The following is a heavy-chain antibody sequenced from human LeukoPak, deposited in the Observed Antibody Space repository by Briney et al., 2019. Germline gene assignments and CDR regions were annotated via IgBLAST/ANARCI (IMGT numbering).Heavy chain of an antibody. CDR1: GDSVSSNSAA. CDR3: ARAKWFGELNAFDI. D-gene: IGHD3-10*01. V-gene: IGHV6-1*01. CDR2: TYYRSKWYN. Sequence: SQTLSLTCAISGDSVSSNSAAWNWIRQSPSRGLEWLGRTYYRSKWYNDYAVSVKSRITINPDTSKNQFSLQLNSVTPEDTAVYYRARAKWFGELNAFDIWGQGTMVAVSS. J-gene: IGHJ3*02.